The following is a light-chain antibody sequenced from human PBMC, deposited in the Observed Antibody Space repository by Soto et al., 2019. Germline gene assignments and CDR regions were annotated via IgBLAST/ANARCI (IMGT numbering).Light chain of an antibody. CDR3: SSYTNKDNLL. CDR1: SSDVGGYDH. CDR2: DVT. J-gene: IGLJ3*02. Sequence: QSALTQPASVSGSPGQSITISCTGTSSDVGGYDHVSWYQQHPGKAPKLIIYDVTVRPSGISRRFSGSKSDNTASLAVSGLQPEDEADYYCSSYTNKDNLLFCGGTKLTVL. V-gene: IGLV2-14*03.